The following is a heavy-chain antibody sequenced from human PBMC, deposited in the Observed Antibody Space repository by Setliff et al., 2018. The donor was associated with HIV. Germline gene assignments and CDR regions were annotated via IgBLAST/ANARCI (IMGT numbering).Heavy chain of an antibody. CDR3: ARDHKYYYDSSGLDY. CDR2: IFYSGST. Sequence: SETLSLTCTVSGSSITSSTYYWDWIRQPPGKGLEWIGSIFYSGSTYYNPSVKSRVTISIDTSKNQFSLRLSSVTAADTAVYYCARDHKYYYDSSGLDYWGQGTLVTVSS. D-gene: IGHD3-22*01. CDR1: GSSITSSTYY. V-gene: IGHV4-39*07. J-gene: IGHJ4*02.